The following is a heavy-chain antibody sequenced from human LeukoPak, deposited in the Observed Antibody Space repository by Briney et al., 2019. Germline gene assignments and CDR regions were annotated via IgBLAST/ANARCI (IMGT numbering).Heavy chain of an antibody. CDR2: IIPIFGIT. Sequence: GASVKVSCKASGGTFSSYTISWVRQSPGQGLEWMVRIIPIFGITKYAQKFQCRVTITADKSTSTTNVERSSLRSEHTAVYYCARDSIVATKAYNYYGLDVWGQGTTVTVSS. CDR1: GGTFSSYT. J-gene: IGHJ6*02. CDR3: ARDSIVATKAYNYYGLDV. V-gene: IGHV1-69*04. D-gene: IGHD5-12*01.